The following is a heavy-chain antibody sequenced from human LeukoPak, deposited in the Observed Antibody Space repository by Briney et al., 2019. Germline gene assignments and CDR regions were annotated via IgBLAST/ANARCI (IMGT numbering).Heavy chain of an antibody. CDR3: ARVRYGELDV. D-gene: IGHD4-17*01. CDR1: GFTFSSYA. CDR2: MSGSGGST. J-gene: IGHJ6*02. V-gene: IGHV3-23*01. Sequence: GGPLRLSCAASGFTFSSYAMSWVRQAPGKGLPWVSSMSGSGGSTYYADSVKGRFTISRDDSKNTLYLQMNSLRAEDTAVYYCARVRYGELDVWGQGTTVTVSS.